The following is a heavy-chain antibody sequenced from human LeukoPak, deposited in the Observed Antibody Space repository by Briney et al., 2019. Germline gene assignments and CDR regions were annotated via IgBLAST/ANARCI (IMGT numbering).Heavy chain of an antibody. CDR1: GGSINSYY. CDR2: IYYIGNT. CDR3: ARHKDGGTYPLDY. Sequence: PSEALSLTCTVSGGSINSYYWSWIRQPPGKGLEWIGYIYYIGNTKYNPSLESRVTMSVDTSKNQFSLRLRSVTAADTAVYYCARHKDGGTYPLDYWGQGAPVTVSS. V-gene: IGHV4-59*08. D-gene: IGHD1-26*01. J-gene: IGHJ4*02.